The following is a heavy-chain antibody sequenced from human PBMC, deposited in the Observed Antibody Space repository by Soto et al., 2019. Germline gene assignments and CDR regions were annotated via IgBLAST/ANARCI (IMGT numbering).Heavy chain of an antibody. CDR1: GGTFNGYG. J-gene: IGHJ3*01. V-gene: IGHV1-69*06. CDR2: TVPVFDTS. Sequence: QVQLVQSGAVVKKPGSSVEVSCKASGGTFNGYGISWVRQAPGQGLEWMGGTVPVFDTSKYAPRFQGRVTITADKSTSTAYMELSSVRSEDTAIYFCARGVSNSGAYYTDPLAYDLWGQGTLVIVSS. D-gene: IGHD3-10*01. CDR3: ARGVSNSGAYYTDPLAYDL.